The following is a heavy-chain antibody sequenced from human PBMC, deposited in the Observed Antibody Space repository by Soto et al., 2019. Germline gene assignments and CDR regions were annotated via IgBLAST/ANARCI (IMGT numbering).Heavy chain of an antibody. CDR1: GGSISSYY. CDR3: ARNRGYYDFWSGYYEYYYMDV. CDR2: IYYSGST. J-gene: IGHJ6*03. D-gene: IGHD3-3*01. Sequence: PSETLSLTCTVSGGSISSYYWSWIRQPPGKGLEWIGYIYYSGSTNYNPSLKSRVTISVDTSKNQFSLKLSSVTAADTAVYYCARNRGYYDFWSGYYEYYYMDVWGKGTTVTVSS. V-gene: IGHV4-59*01.